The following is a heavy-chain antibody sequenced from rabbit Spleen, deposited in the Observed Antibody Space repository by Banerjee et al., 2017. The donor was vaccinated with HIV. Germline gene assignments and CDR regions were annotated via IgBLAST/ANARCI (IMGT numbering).Heavy chain of an antibody. Sequence: QEQLVESGGGLVKPGASLTLICTASGFSFSSGYDMSWVRQAPGKGLEWIACIYGGVIGSTYYASWAKGRFTISKTSSTTVTLQMTSLTAADTATYFCARDGAGGSYFALWGQGTLVT. CDR2: IYGGVIGST. CDR3: ARDGAGGSYFAL. V-gene: IGHV1S45*01. CDR1: GFSFSSGYD. D-gene: IGHD8-1*01. J-gene: IGHJ3*01.